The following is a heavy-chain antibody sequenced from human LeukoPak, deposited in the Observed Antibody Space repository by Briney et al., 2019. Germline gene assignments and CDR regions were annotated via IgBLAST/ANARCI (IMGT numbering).Heavy chain of an antibody. D-gene: IGHD1-26*01. CDR3: ARIIGSPPYYYYYMDV. V-gene: IGHV3-53*01. J-gene: IGHJ6*03. CDR1: EFSVGSNY. CDR2: IYSGGST. Sequence: GGSLRLSCAASEFSVGSNYMSWVRQAPGKGLEWVSVIYSGGSTYYADSVKGRFTISRDNSKNTLYLQMNSLRAEDTAVYYCARIIGSPPYYYYYMDVWGKGTTVTISS.